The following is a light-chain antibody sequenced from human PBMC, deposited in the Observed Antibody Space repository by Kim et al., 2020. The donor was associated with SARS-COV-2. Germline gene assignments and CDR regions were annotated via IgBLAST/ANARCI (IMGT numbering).Light chain of an antibody. CDR3: QTWDSSTGRV. CDR1: KLGDKY. J-gene: IGLJ1*01. CDR2: QDS. Sequence: SYELTQPPSVSVFPGQTASITCSGDKLGDKYACWYQQKPGQSPVLVIYQDSKRPSGIPERFSGSNSGNTATLTISGTQAMDEADYYCQTWDSSTGRVFGTGTKVTVL. V-gene: IGLV3-1*01.